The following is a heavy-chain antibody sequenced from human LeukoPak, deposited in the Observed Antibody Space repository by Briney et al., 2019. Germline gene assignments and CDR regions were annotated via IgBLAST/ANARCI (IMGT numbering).Heavy chain of an antibody. V-gene: IGHV1-69*13. Sequence: GASVKVSCKASGGTFSSYAISWVRQAPGQGLEWMGGIIPIFGTANYAQKFQGRATITADESTSTAYMELSSLRSEDTAVYYCARALLDSSGLGYWGQGTLVTVSS. CDR1: GGTFSSYA. CDR2: IIPIFGTA. J-gene: IGHJ4*02. CDR3: ARALLDSSGLGY. D-gene: IGHD6-19*01.